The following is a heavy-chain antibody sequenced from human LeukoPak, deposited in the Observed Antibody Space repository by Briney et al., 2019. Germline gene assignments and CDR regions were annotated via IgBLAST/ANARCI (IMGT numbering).Heavy chain of an antibody. CDR3: ARGGYSSGWLGYYFDY. D-gene: IGHD6-19*01. V-gene: IGHV3-21*01. J-gene: IGHJ4*02. Sequence: PGGPLRLSCAVSGFTVSSNFMSWVRQAPGKGLEWASSISSSSSYIYYADSVKGRFTISRDNAKNSLYLQMNSLRAEDTAVYYCARGGYSSGWLGYYFDYWGQGTLATVSS. CDR2: ISSSSSYI. CDR1: GFTVSSNF.